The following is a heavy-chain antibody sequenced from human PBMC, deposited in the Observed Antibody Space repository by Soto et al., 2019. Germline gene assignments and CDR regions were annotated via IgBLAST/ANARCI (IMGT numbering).Heavy chain of an antibody. Sequence: QVQLVESGGGVVQPGRSLRLSCAASGFTFSNYAMHWVRQAPGKGLEWVAVISYDGSNKYYADSVKGRFTISRDNSKNTLEPQMNSLSAEDTAVYYCARDRFSGSYWAGRLLDFWGQGTLVTVSS. CDR2: ISYDGSNK. CDR1: GFTFSNYA. CDR3: ARDRFSGSYWAGRLLDF. J-gene: IGHJ4*02. D-gene: IGHD1-26*01. V-gene: IGHV3-30-3*01.